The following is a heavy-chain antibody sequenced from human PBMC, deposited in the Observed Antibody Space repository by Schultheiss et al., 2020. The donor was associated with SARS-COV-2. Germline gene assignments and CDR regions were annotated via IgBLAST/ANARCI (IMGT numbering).Heavy chain of an antibody. CDR1: GFTFSDHD. Sequence: GGSLRLSCEASGFTFSDHDMAWIRQAPGRGLEWVAVIWYDGSNKYYADSVKGRYTISRDNAKNALYLQMNSLRAEDTAVYYCARDSLHSDYWGQGTLVTVSS. CDR3: ARDSLHSDY. V-gene: IGHV3-33*08. J-gene: IGHJ4*02. D-gene: IGHD2-15*01. CDR2: IWYDGSNK.